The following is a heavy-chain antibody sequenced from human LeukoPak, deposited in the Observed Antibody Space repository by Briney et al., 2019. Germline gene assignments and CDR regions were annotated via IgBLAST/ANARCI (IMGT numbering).Heavy chain of an antibody. CDR3: ARDAAFYCSGGSCYSDYFDY. CDR1: GFTFSSYS. D-gene: IGHD2-15*01. CDR2: ISSSSSYI. Sequence: PGGSLRLSRAASGFTFSSYSMNWVRQAPGRGLEWVSSISSSSSYIYYADSVKGRFTISRDNAKNSLYLQMNSLRAEDTAVYYCARDAAFYCSGGSCYSDYFDYWGQGTLVTVSS. V-gene: IGHV3-21*01. J-gene: IGHJ4*02.